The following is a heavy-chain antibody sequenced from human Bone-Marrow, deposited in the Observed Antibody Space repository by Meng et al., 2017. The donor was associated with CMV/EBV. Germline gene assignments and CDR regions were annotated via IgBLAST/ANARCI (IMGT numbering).Heavy chain of an antibody. Sequence: SVKVSCKASGYTFTGYYMHWVRQAPGQGLEWMGWINPNSGGTNYAQKFQGRVTMTRDTSISTAYMELSRLRSDDTAVYYCARDRWVGRIAAPADVWGQGTTVTVSS. D-gene: IGHD6-13*01. CDR1: GYTFTGYY. J-gene: IGHJ6*02. CDR2: INPNSGGT. CDR3: ARDRWVGRIAAPADV. V-gene: IGHV1-2*02.